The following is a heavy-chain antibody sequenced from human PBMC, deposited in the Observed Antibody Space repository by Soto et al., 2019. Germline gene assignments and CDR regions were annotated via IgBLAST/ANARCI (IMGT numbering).Heavy chain of an antibody. J-gene: IGHJ4*02. D-gene: IGHD6-13*01. V-gene: IGHV4-59*01. Sequence: SETLALTCTVSGGSISSYYWSWIRQPPGKGLEWIGYIYHSGSTNYNPSLKSRVTISADTSKNQFSLKLSSVTAADTAVYYCARADSSSWPDWGQGTLVTVSS. CDR2: IYHSGST. CDR3: ARADSSSWPD. CDR1: GGSISSYY.